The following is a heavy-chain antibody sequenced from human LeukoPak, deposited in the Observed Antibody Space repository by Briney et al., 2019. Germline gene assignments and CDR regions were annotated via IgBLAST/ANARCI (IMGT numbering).Heavy chain of an antibody. Sequence: SETLSLTCTVSGGSISSSSYYWGWIRQPPGKGLEWIGSIYYSGSTYYNPSLKSRVTISVDTSKNQFSLKLSSVTAADTAVYYCARHSTSWYCSSTSCHPFDYWGQGTQVTVSS. CDR1: GGSISSSSYY. J-gene: IGHJ4*02. CDR3: ARHSTSWYCSSTSCHPFDY. CDR2: IYYSGST. V-gene: IGHV4-39*01. D-gene: IGHD2-2*01.